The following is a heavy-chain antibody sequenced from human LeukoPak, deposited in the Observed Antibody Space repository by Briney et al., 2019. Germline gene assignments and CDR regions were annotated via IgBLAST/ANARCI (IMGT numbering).Heavy chain of an antibody. CDR3: ARVATAAAGTHFDY. J-gene: IGHJ4*02. CDR1: GYSFTSHY. D-gene: IGHD6-13*01. CDR2: INPSGSST. V-gene: IGHV1-46*01. Sequence: ASVKVSCKASGYSFTSHYMHWVRQAPGQGLEWMGLINPSGSSTLYAQKFQGRVTMTRDMSTTTDYMELSSLRSEDTAVYYCARVATAAAGTHFDYWGQGTLVTVSS.